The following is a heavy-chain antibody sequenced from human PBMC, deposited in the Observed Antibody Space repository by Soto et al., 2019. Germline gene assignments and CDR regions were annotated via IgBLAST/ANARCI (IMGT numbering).Heavy chain of an antibody. D-gene: IGHD2-15*01. CDR2: IGTAGDT. V-gene: IGHV3-13*01. J-gene: IGHJ3*02. CDR1: GFTFSSYD. CDR3: ARSCLKVHSGGSCYDAFDI. Sequence: GGSLRLSCAASGFTFSSYDMHWVRQATGKGLEWVSAIGTAGDTYYPGSVKGRFTISRENAKNSLYLQMNSLRAGDTAVYYCARSCLKVHSGGSCYDAFDIWGQGTMVTVSS.